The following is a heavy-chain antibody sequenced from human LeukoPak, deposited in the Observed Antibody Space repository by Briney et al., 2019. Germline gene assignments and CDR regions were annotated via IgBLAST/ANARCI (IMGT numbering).Heavy chain of an antibody. Sequence: GGSLGLSCAASGFTFSSYAMSWVRQAPGKGLEWVSAISGSGGSTYYADSVKGRFTISRDNSKNTLYLQMNSLRAEDTAVYYCAKEAYYYDSSGYYFDYWGQGTLVTVSS. V-gene: IGHV3-23*01. J-gene: IGHJ4*02. CDR1: GFTFSSYA. CDR3: AKEAYYYDSSGYYFDY. CDR2: ISGSGGST. D-gene: IGHD3-22*01.